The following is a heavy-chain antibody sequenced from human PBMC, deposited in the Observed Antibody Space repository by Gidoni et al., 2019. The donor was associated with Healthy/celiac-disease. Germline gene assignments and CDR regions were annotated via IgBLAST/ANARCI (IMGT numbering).Heavy chain of an antibody. CDR1: GYTFTSYD. V-gene: IGHV1-8*01. Sequence: QVQLVQSGAEVKKPGASVKVSCKASGYTFTSYDINWVRQATGQGLEWMGWMNPNSGNTGYAQKFQGRVTMTRNTSRSTAYMELSSLRSEDTAVYYCARVGRRGPTRGNWFDPWGQGTLVTVSS. J-gene: IGHJ5*02. CDR2: MNPNSGNT. D-gene: IGHD3-10*01. CDR3: ARVGRRGPTRGNWFDP.